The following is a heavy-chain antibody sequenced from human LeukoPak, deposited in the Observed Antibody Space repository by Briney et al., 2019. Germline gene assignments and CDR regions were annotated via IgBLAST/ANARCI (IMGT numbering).Heavy chain of an antibody. V-gene: IGHV4-39*07. Sequence: SETLSLTCTVSGGSITSSSYYWGWIRQPPGKGLEWIGSIYYSGNTYYNPSLKSRVTISVDTSKNQFSLKLSSVTAADTAVYYCARDRYSGYEPDAFDIWGQGTMVTVSS. CDR1: GGSITSSSYY. CDR3: ARDRYSGYEPDAFDI. J-gene: IGHJ3*02. CDR2: IYYSGNT. D-gene: IGHD5-12*01.